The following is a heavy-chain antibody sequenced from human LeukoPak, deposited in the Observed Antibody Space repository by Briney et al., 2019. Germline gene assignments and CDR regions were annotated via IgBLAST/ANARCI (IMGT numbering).Heavy chain of an antibody. J-gene: IGHJ4*02. CDR1: GGSFSGYY. CDR2: IYYDGTT. Sequence: SETLSLTCADYGGSFSGYYWSWIRQPPGKELEWIGSIYYDGTTYYNPSLRSRVISISVDTSNNRFSLRLSFVTAEDTARYYCARHVRFSLTGAQGHLDIWGQGSLATVSS. CDR3: ARHVRFSLTGAQGHLDI. V-gene: IGHV4-59*04. D-gene: IGHD3-10*02.